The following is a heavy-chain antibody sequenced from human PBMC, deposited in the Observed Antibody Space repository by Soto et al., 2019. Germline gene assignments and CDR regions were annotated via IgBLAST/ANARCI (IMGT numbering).Heavy chain of an antibody. J-gene: IGHJ5*02. CDR2: ISRGSSII. D-gene: IGHD3-10*01. Sequence: EVQLVESGGGLVQPGGSLRLSCAASGFTFSTYSMNWVRQAPGKGLEWVSYISRGSSIIYYGDSVKGRFTISRDNAENSLYLQMNSLRDEDTAVYYCARGPEFGELWAWFHPWGQGTLVTVSA. CDR1: GFTFSTYS. CDR3: ARGPEFGELWAWFHP. V-gene: IGHV3-48*02.